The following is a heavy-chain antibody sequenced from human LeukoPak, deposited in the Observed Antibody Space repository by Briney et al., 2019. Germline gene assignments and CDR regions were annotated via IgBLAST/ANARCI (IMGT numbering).Heavy chain of an antibody. D-gene: IGHD3-16*01. J-gene: IGHJ6*02. Sequence: GGSLRLSCVGSGFTSIAYALTWARQAPGERLERVSGISGGGVTTYYADSVKGRFTISRDNSKNTLYLQMNSLRADDTAIYYCARNQQLGGHSYYYYGMDVWGQGTTVTVSS. CDR3: ARNQQLGGHSYYYYGMDV. V-gene: IGHV3-23*01. CDR1: GFTSIAYA. CDR2: ISGGGVTT.